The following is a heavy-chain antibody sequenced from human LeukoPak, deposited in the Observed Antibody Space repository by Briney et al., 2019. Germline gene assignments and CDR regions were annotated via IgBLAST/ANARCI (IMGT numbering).Heavy chain of an antibody. CDR3: ARLSYNWNTGY. Sequence: SETLSLTCTVSGGSISSSSYYWGWIRQPPGKGLEWIGSIYYSGSTYCSPSLNGRVTISVDTSKNQFSLKLTSVTAADTAVYYCARLSYNWNTGYWGQGTLVTVSS. V-gene: IGHV4-39*01. CDR1: GGSISSSSYY. CDR2: IYYSGST. J-gene: IGHJ4*02. D-gene: IGHD1/OR15-1a*01.